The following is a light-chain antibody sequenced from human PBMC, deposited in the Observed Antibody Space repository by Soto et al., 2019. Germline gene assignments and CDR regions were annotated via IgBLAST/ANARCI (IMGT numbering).Light chain of an antibody. CDR1: QSVSSK. CDR3: QHYSTWLWT. V-gene: IGKV3-15*01. Sequence: EIVMTQSPATLSVSPGERATLSCRASQSVSSKLAWYQQKPGQGPRLLIYGASTRATGIPARFSGSGSGTEFTLTISSLQSEDVAVDYCQHYSTWLWTLGQGTKVYIK. CDR2: GAS. J-gene: IGKJ1*01.